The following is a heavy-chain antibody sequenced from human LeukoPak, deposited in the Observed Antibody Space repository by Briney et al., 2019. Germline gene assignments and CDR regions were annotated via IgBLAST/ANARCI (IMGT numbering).Heavy chain of an antibody. CDR2: IYGNGKT. J-gene: IGHJ4*02. D-gene: IGHD2-21*02. Sequence: GGSLRLSCATSGLPVNNNYMNWVRQAPGKGLEWVSAIYGNGKTYYADSVKGRLTISRDNSKNTMYLQMNSLRAEDTAVYYCATPLHHCGGDCYLVYWGQGTLVTVSS. CDR1: GLPVNNNY. CDR3: ATPLHHCGGDCYLVY. V-gene: IGHV3-53*01.